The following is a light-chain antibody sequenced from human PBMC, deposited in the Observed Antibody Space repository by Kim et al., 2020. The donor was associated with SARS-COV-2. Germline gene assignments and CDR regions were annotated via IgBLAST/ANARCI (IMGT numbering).Light chain of an antibody. CDR1: QRVGSSY. V-gene: IGKV3-20*01. J-gene: IGKJ2*01. CDR3: QQYGSLPYT. Sequence: LSQGERATLSCRASQRVGSSYVAWYQQKAGQATRLLIYGASSRATGIPDRFSGSGSGTDFTLTISRVEPEDFAVYYCQQYGSLPYTFGQGTKLEI. CDR2: GAS.